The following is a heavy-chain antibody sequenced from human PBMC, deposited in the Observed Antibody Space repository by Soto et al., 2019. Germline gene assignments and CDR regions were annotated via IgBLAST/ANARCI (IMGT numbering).Heavy chain of an antibody. CDR2: IYYSGST. CDR1: GGSISSYY. V-gene: IGHV4-59*01. Sequence: SETLSLTCTVSGGSISSYYWSWIRQPPGKGLEWIGYIYYSGSTNYNPSLKSRVTISVDTSKNQFSLKLSSVTAADTAVYYCARVPRLTNSWFDPWGQGTLVTVSS. D-gene: IGHD3-16*01. CDR3: ARVPRLTNSWFDP. J-gene: IGHJ5*02.